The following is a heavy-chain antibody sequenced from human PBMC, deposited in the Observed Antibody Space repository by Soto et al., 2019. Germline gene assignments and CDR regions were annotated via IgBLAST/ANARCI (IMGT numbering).Heavy chain of an antibody. D-gene: IGHD2-15*01. J-gene: IGHJ5*02. Sequence: ASAKVSCKASGYTFTSYDISWVRQAPGQGLEWMGWISTYNGNTNYAQKLQGRVTMTTDTSTSTAYMELRSLRSDDTAVYYCARGFRVAATRWWFDPWGQGTLVTVSS. CDR3: ARGFRVAATRWWFDP. CDR2: ISTYNGNT. V-gene: IGHV1-18*01. CDR1: GYTFTSYD.